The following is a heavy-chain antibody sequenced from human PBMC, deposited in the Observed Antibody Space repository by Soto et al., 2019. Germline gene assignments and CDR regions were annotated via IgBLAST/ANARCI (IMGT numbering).Heavy chain of an antibody. CDR1: GGSISSYY. CDR2: IYYSGST. D-gene: IGHD3-10*01. CDR3: AGRVPGPYGSGSYFDY. Sequence: SETLSLTCTVSGGSISSYYWSWIRQPPGKGLEWIGYIYYSGSTNYNPSLKSRVTISVDTSKNQFSLKLTSVTAADTAVYYCAGRVPGPYGSGSYFDYWGQGTLVTVSS. J-gene: IGHJ4*02. V-gene: IGHV4-59*08.